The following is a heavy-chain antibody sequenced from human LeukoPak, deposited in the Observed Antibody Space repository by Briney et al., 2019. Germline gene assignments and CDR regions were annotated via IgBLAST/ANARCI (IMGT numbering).Heavy chain of an antibody. J-gene: IGHJ4*02. D-gene: IGHD3-10*01. CDR3: ARYNYYGSGSYMRY. CDR2: IYYSGST. V-gene: IGHV4-39*07. Sequence: SQTLSLTCTVSGGSISSSSYYWGWIRQPPGKGLEWIGSIYYSGSTYHNPSLKSRVTISVDTFKNQFSLKLSSVTAADTAVYYCARYNYYGSGSYMRYWGQGTLVTVSS. CDR1: GGSISSSSYY.